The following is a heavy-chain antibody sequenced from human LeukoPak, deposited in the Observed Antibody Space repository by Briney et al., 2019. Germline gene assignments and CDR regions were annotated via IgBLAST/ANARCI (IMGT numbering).Heavy chain of an antibody. CDR2: INPNSGGT. CDR3: ARDLGNYYDSSGYLY. D-gene: IGHD3-22*01. CDR1: GYTFTGYY. J-gene: IGHJ4*02. Sequence: ASVKVSCKASGYTFTGYYMHWVRQAPGQGLEWMGWINPNSGGTNYAQKFQGRVTMTRDTSISTAYMELSRLRSDDTAVYYCARDLGNYYDSSGYLYWGQGTLVTVSS. V-gene: IGHV1-2*02.